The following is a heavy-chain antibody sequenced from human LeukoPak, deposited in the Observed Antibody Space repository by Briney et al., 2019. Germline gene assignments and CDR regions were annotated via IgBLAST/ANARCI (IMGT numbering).Heavy chain of an antibody. D-gene: IGHD6-6*01. V-gene: IGHV1-8*03. CDR2: MNPNSGNT. J-gene: IGHJ6*03. CDR3: ARADGSSSIDYYHLDV. Sequence: ASVKVSCKASGYTFTSYAMNWVRQATGQGLEWMGWMNPNSGNTGYAQKFQGRVTITRNTSISTAYMELSSLRSEDTAIYYCARADGSSSIDYYHLDVWGKGTTVTVSS. CDR1: GYTFTSYA.